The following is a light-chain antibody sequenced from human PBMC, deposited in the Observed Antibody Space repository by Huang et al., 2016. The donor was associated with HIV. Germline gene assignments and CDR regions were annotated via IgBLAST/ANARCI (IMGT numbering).Light chain of an antibody. CDR3: QQSYSNTFT. V-gene: IGKV1-39*01. Sequence: DIQMTQSPSSLSASVGDRVIITCRASQSISSYLNWYQQQPGKAPNLLIYAASSLQSGGQSRFSGSGSGTDFTLTIRSLQPEDFATYYCQQSYSNTFTFGAGPKVDVK. CDR1: QSISSY. J-gene: IGKJ3*01. CDR2: AAS.